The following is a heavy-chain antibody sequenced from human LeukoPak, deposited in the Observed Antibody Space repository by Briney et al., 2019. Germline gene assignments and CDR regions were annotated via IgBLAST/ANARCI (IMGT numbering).Heavy chain of an antibody. Sequence: GGSLRLSCAASGFIFSSYSMNWVRQAPGKGLEWVSSLSFVTTYIYYADSVKGRFTISRDNAKNSLYLQMSSLRAEDTAVYYCTRAADHHVGFDYWGPGTLVTVSS. CDR3: TRAADHHVGFDY. CDR2: LSFVTTYI. J-gene: IGHJ4*02. CDR1: GFIFSSYS. V-gene: IGHV3-21*01. D-gene: IGHD1-26*01.